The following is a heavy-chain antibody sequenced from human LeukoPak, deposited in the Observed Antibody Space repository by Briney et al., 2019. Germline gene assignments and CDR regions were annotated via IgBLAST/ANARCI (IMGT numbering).Heavy chain of an antibody. Sequence: GGSLRLSCAVSGFTVRSFGMSWVRQAPGKGLEWVSSISGGGDSTYYADSVKGRFTISRDNSKNTLYLQMNSLRAEDTAVYYCARDGKWELPQDYWGQGTLVTVSS. CDR2: ISGGGDST. CDR1: GFTVRSFG. CDR3: ARDGKWELPQDY. V-gene: IGHV3-23*01. D-gene: IGHD1-26*01. J-gene: IGHJ4*02.